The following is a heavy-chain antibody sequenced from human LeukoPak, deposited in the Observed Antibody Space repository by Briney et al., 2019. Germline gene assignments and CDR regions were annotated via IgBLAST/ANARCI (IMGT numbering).Heavy chain of an antibody. CDR2: ISYDGRDK. D-gene: IGHD5/OR15-5a*01. CDR3: ARDKDLYANYYFDY. Sequence: PGRSLKLSCAASGFTSSGYALHWVRQAPGKGLEWVAVISYDGRDKHFADSVKGRFTISRDNSKNTLFLQMNSLRAEDTAVYYCARDKDLYANYYFDYWGQGTLVTVSS. CDR1: GFTSSGYA. J-gene: IGHJ4*02. V-gene: IGHV3-30*04.